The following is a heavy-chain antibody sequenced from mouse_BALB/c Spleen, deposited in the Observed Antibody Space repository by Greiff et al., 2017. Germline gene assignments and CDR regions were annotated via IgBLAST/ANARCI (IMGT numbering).Heavy chain of an antibody. D-gene: IGHD2-3*01. CDR2: IDPETGGT. CDR1: GYTFTDYE. J-gene: IGHJ3*01. Sequence: QVQLQQSGAELVRPGASVTLSCKASGYTFTDYEMHWVKQTPVHGLEWIGAIDPETGGTAYNQKFKGKATLTADKSSSTAYMELRSLTSEDSAVYYCARSGRDGYYEDWFAYWGQGTLVTVSA. CDR3: ARSGRDGYYEDWFAY. V-gene: IGHV1-15*01.